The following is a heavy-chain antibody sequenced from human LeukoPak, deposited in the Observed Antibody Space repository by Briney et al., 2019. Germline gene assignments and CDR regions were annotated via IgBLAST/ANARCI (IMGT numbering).Heavy chain of an antibody. CDR1: GFTFSSRDW. CDR3: ARVPNDYGDSHMDY. J-gene: IGHJ4*02. CDR2: IKQDGSEK. Sequence: PGGSLRLSCVASGFTFSSRDWMTWVRQAPGKGLEWVANIKQDGSEKYYVDSVKGRFTISRDSAKNSVDLQMNSLRVEDTAIYYCARVPNDYGDSHMDYWGQGTLVTVSS. V-gene: IGHV3-7*01. D-gene: IGHD4-17*01.